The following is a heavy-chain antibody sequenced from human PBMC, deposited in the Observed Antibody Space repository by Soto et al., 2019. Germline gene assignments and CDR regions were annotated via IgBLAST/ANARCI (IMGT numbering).Heavy chain of an antibody. CDR1: GDSVSSNSAA. Sequence: PSRTLSLTCAISGDSVSSNSAAWNWIRQSPSRGLEWLGRTYYRSKWYNDYAVSVKSRITINPDTSKDQFSLQLNSVTPEDTAVYYCARTLLAVSGTIPPHAFDIWGQGTMVTVSS. CDR3: ARTLLAVSGTIPPHAFDI. CDR2: TYYRSKWYN. J-gene: IGHJ3*02. V-gene: IGHV6-1*01. D-gene: IGHD6-19*01.